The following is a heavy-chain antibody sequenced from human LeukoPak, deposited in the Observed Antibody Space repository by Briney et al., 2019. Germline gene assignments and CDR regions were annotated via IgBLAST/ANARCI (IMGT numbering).Heavy chain of an antibody. D-gene: IGHD5-18*01. CDR1: GYTFTSYY. Sequence: GASVKVSCKASGYTFTSYYMHWVRQATGQGLEWMGWMNPNSGNTGYAQKFQGRVTMTRNTSISTAYMELSSLRSEDTAVYYCARQADTAIDYDMDVWGQGTTVTASS. J-gene: IGHJ6*02. CDR2: MNPNSGNT. V-gene: IGHV1-8*02. CDR3: ARQADTAIDYDMDV.